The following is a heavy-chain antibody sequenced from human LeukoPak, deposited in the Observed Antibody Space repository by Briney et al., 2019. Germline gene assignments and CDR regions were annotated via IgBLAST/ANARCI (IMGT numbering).Heavy chain of an antibody. D-gene: IGHD2-2*01. CDR2: IIPIFGTA. V-gene: IGHV1-69*01. CDR3: ARPYCSSTSCYGDYYYGMDV. J-gene: IGHJ6*02. Sequence: GSSVKVSCKASGGTFSGYAISWVRQAPGQGLEWMGGIIPIFGTANYAQKFQGRVTITADESTSTAYMELSSLRSEDTAVYYCARPYCSSTSCYGDYYYGMDVWGQGTTVTVSS. CDR1: GGTFSGYA.